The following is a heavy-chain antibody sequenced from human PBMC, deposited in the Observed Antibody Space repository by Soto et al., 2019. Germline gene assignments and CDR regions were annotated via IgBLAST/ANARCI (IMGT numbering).Heavy chain of an antibody. CDR1: GYTFTSYD. CDR2: INPNSGNT. D-gene: IGHD3-3*01. Sequence: ASVKVSCKASGYTFTSYDIKWVRQATGQGLEWMGWINPNSGNTGYAQKFQGRVTMTRNTSISTAYMELSSLRSEDTAVYYCAIGRAARITIFGVVTPRPNWFDPWGQGTLVTVSS. V-gene: IGHV1-8*01. CDR3: AIGRAARITIFGVVTPRPNWFDP. J-gene: IGHJ5*02.